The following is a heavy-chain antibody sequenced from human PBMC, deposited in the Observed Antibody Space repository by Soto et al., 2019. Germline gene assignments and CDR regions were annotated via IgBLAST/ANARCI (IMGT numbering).Heavy chain of an antibody. Sequence: ASGKVSCTAYDYSFTGYGITWVRQAPGQGLEWVGWISTYNHYTYYAQKLQGRVTMTTDTSTSTAYMELRSLRSDDTAVYYCARLNYDFWSGSYYYTMDVWGQGTTVTVSS. CDR3: ARLNYDFWSGSYYYTMDV. V-gene: IGHV1-18*01. CDR2: ISTYNHYT. D-gene: IGHD3-3*01. CDR1: DYSFTGYG. J-gene: IGHJ6*02.